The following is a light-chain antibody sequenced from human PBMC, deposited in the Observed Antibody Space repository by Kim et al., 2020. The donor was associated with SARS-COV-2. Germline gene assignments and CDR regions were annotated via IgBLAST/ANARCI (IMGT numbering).Light chain of an antibody. V-gene: IGKV4-1*01. CDR1: QTVVDSSNNKNY. CDR2: WAS. CDR3: QQYYSSPLT. J-gene: IGKJ4*01. Sequence: DIVMTQSPDSLAVSVGERASVDCKSSQTVVDSSNNKNYLAWYQQKPGQPPKLLIYWASTRESGVPGRFSGSGSGTDFTLTISSLQAEDVAVYYCQQYYSSPLTFGGGTRVEIK.